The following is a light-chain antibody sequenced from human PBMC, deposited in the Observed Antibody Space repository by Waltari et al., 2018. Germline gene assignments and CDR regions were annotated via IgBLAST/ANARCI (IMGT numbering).Light chain of an antibody. J-gene: IGKJ4*01. CDR1: QSISFS. CDR3: QQSYTTPLT. V-gene: IGKV1-39*01. CDR2: GAS. Sequence: DIQMTQSPSSLSASVGDRVTIYCRASQSISFSLNWYQQKLGQAPRLLIYGASSLQFGVPSKFSGSGSGTDFTLTISGLQPDDIATYYCQQSYTTPLTFGGGTKVEIK.